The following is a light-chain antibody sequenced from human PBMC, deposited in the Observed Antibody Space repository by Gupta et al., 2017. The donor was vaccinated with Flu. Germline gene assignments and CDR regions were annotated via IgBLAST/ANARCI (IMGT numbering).Light chain of an antibody. V-gene: IGKV1-6*01. Sequence: AIQMTQSPSSLSASVGDRVTITCRASQDIRNDLGWYQQKPGKAPKVLIHSASTLRTEVPSRFSGGGSGTDFTLTISSLQPEDFATYYCLQDYNFPFTFGPGTTVEI. J-gene: IGKJ3*01. CDR2: SAS. CDR3: LQDYNFPFT. CDR1: QDIRND.